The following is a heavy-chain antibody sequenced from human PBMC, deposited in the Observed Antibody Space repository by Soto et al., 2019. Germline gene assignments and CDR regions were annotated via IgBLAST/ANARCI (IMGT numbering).Heavy chain of an antibody. D-gene: IGHD1-26*01. CDR1: GYTFTGYY. CDR3: ARDQWELLNWFDP. CDR2: INPNSGGT. Sequence: ASVKFSCKASGYTFTGYYMHWVRQAPGQGLEWMGWINPNSGGTNYAQKFQGRVTMTRDTSISTAYMELSRLRSDDTAVYYCARDQWELLNWFDPWGQGTLVTVSS. V-gene: IGHV1-2*02. J-gene: IGHJ5*02.